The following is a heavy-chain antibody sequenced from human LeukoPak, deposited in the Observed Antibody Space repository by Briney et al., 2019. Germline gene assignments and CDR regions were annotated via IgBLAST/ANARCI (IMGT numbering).Heavy chain of an antibody. CDR2: MNPNSGAT. CDR3: ARGAYYGDNFPLHH. CDR1: GYTFTNYY. V-gene: IGHV1-2*02. J-gene: IGHJ5*02. Sequence: ASVKVSCKGSGYTFTNYYLHWVRQAPGQGVEWMGGMNPNSGATEYQQNFQGRVTMTRDTSISTAYLEVFSVTSDDAAVYYCARGAYYGDNFPLHHWGQGSLVIVSS. D-gene: IGHD4-23*01.